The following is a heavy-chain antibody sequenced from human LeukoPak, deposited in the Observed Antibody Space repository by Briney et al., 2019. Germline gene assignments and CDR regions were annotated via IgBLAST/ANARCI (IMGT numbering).Heavy chain of an antibody. CDR2: MYPNSGNT. CDR3: ARGGNRVN. Sequence: ASVKVSCKASGYTFTSYDINWVRQATGQGLEWMGCMYPNSGNTGYAQKIQGRVTITKNTSISTAYMELRSLRSEDTAVYYCARGGNRVNWGQGTLVTVSS. V-gene: IGHV1-8*03. CDR1: GYTFTSYD. D-gene: IGHD1/OR15-1a*01. J-gene: IGHJ4*02.